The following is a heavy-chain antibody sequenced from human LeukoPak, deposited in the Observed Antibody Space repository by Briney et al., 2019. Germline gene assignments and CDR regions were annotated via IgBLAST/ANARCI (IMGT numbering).Heavy chain of an antibody. CDR2: ISSSSSYI. D-gene: IGHD5-12*01. CDR1: GFTFSSYS. V-gene: IGHV3-21*01. Sequence: SGGSLRLSCAASGFTFSSYSMNWVRQAPGKGLGWVSSISSSSSYIYYADSVKGRFTISRDNAKNSLYLQMNSLRAEDTAVYYYARDRAVATEIDYWGQGTLVTVSS. J-gene: IGHJ4*02. CDR3: ARDRAVATEIDY.